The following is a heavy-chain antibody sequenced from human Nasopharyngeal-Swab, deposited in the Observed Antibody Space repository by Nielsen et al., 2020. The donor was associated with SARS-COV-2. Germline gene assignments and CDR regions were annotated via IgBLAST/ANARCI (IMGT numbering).Heavy chain of an antibody. CDR1: GYTFTDYW. Sequence: GESLKISCQTSGYTFTDYWIGWVRQMPGKGLEWMAIMYPGDSDTRYSPSFRGQVTISADKSINTAYLQWNSLKASDSAIFYGARSTFVELTGGTSLDFDYWGQGTQVTVSS. CDR3: ARSTFVELTGGTSLDFDY. D-gene: IGHD1-7*01. J-gene: IGHJ4*02. V-gene: IGHV5-51*01. CDR2: MYPGDSDT.